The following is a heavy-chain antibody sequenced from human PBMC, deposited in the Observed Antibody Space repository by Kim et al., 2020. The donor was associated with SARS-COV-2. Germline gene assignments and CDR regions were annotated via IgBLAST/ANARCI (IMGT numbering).Heavy chain of an antibody. J-gene: IGHJ5*02. Sequence: ASVKVSCKASGYTFTGYYMHWVRQAPGQGLEWMGWINPNSGGTNYAQKFQGRVTMTRDTSISTAYMELSRLRSDDTTVYYCARDAAATSRFWFDPWGQGTLVTVSS. V-gene: IGHV1-2*02. CDR1: GYTFTGYY. CDR3: ARDAAATSRFWFDP. CDR2: INPNSGGT. D-gene: IGHD6-13*01.